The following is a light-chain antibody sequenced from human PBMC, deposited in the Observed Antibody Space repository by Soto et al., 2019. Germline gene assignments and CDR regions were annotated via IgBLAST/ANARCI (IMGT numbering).Light chain of an antibody. CDR3: SSYAGSNNVV. CDR1: SSDVGGYNY. J-gene: IGLJ2*01. CDR2: EVS. V-gene: IGLV2-8*01. Sequence: QSALSQPPSASGSPGQSVTISCTGTSSDVGGYNYVSWYQQHPGKAPKLMIYEVSKRPSGVPDRFSGSKSGNTASLTVYGLQAEDDSDYYCSSYAGSNNVVFGGGTKLTVL.